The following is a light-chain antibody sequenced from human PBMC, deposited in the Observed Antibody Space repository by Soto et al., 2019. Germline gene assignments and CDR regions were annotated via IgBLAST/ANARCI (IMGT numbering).Light chain of an antibody. V-gene: IGKV1-5*01. CDR1: QSISSW. CDR3: QQSYSSPTIT. Sequence: DIQMTQSPSTLSASVGERVAITCRASQSISSWLAWYQQKPGKAPKLLIYDASSLESGVPSRFSGSGSGTEFTLTISSLQPDDFATYYCQQSYSSPTITFGQGTRLEIK. CDR2: DAS. J-gene: IGKJ5*01.